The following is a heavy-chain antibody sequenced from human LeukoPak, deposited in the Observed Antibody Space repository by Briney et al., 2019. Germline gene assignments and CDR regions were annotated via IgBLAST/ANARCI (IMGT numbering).Heavy chain of an antibody. CDR3: ARSHYYDSSGSQNNWFDP. V-gene: IGHV4-34*01. Sequence: PSETLSLTCAVYGGSFSGYYWSWIRQPPGKGLEWIGEINHSGSTNYNPSLKSRVTISVDTSKNQFSLKLSSVTAADTAVYYCARSHYYDSSGSQNNWFDPWGQGTLVTVSS. CDR1: GGSFSGYY. D-gene: IGHD3-22*01. J-gene: IGHJ5*02. CDR2: INHSGST.